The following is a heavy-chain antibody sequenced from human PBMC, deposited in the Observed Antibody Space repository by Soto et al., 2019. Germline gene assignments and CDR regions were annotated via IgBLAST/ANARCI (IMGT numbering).Heavy chain of an antibody. V-gene: IGHV4-34*01. CDR1: GGSFGGFY. CDR2: INHSGDT. Sequence: PSETLSLTCAVYGGSFGGFYWSWFRQPPGKGLEWIGDINHSGDTNYNPSLKSRVTVSVDKSKQQFSLKLTSMTAADTAVYFCATGYCTRTNCFNKYSDPWGQGTLVTVSS. D-gene: IGHD2-2*01. J-gene: IGHJ5*02. CDR3: ATGYCTRTNCFNKYSDP.